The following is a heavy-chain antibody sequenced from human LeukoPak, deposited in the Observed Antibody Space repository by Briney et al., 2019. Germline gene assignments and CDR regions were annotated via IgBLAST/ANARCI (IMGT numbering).Heavy chain of an antibody. CDR3: ARGVEMATRGFDY. D-gene: IGHD5-24*01. CDR1: GYTFTGYY. CDR2: INPNSGGT. Sequence: ASVKVSCKASGYTFTGYYMHWVRQAPGQGLEWMGWINPNSGGTNYAQKFQGWVTMTRDTSISTAYMELSRLRSDDTAVYYCARGVEMATRGFDYWGQGTLVTVSS. J-gene: IGHJ4*02. V-gene: IGHV1-2*04.